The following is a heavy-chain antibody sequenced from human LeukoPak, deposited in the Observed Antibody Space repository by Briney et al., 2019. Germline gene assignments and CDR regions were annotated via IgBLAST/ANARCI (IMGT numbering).Heavy chain of an antibody. D-gene: IGHD4-23*01. CDR2: IYYSGST. CDR1: GGSISSGDYY. Sequence: SETLSLTCTVSGGSISSGDYYWSWIRHPPGKGLEWIGHIYYSGSTSYNPSLKSRVTISVDTSKNQFSLKLSSVTAADTAVYYCARGVDGDYGGYFDYWGQGTLVTVSS. CDR3: ARGVDGDYGGYFDY. V-gene: IGHV4-30-4*08. J-gene: IGHJ4*02.